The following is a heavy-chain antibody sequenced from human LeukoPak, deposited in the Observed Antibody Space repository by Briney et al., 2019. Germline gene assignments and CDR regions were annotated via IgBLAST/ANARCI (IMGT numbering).Heavy chain of an antibody. CDR1: GFTFSSYA. J-gene: IGHJ4*02. D-gene: IGHD5-18*01. V-gene: IGHV3-30-3*01. CDR3: ARDRRRIQSIFDY. Sequence: QSGGSLRLSRAASGFTFSSYAMHWVRQAPGKGLEWVAVISYDGSNKYYADSVKGRFTISRDNSKNTLYLQMNSLRAEDTAVYYCARDRRRIQSIFDYWGQGTLVTVSS. CDR2: ISYDGSNK.